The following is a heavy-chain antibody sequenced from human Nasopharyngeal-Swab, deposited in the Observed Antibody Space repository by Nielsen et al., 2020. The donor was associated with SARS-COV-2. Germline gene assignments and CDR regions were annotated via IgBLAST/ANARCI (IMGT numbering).Heavy chain of an antibody. J-gene: IGHJ4*02. CDR3: ARDAPAHYGAFY. CDR2: IAHDASNE. V-gene: IGHV3-30*03. Sequence: GAFLKISCAASGFTFSSFGMHWVRQAPGKGLEWVAFIAHDASNEYYGDSVKGRFSISRDSSKNTLYLQMDSLRGEDTAVYYCARDAPAHYGAFYWGRGTLVTVSS. D-gene: IGHD4-17*01. CDR1: GFTFSSFG.